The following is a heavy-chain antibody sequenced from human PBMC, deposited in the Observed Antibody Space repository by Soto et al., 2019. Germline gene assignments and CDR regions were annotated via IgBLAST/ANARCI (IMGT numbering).Heavy chain of an antibody. CDR3: ARERGIYCSSTSCFKGAVNWFDP. V-gene: IGHV1-69*04. CDR2: IIPILGIA. CDR1: GGTFSSYT. D-gene: IGHD2-2*01. Sequence: GASVKVSCKASGGTFSSYTISWVRQAPGQGLEWMGRIIPILGIANYAQKFQGRVTITADKSTSTAYMELSSLRSEDTAVYYCARERGIYCSSTSCFKGAVNWFDPWGQGTLVTVS. J-gene: IGHJ5*02.